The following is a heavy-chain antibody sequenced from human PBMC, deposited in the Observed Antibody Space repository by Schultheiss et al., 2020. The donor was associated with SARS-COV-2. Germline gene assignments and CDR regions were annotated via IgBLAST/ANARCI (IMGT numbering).Heavy chain of an antibody. Sequence: SCAVYGGSFSGYYWSWIRQPPGKGLEWIGEINHSGSTNYNPSLKSRVTISLDTSNNQLSLILSSVTAADTAVYYCARGQYSSNWYGSRPFDPWGQGTLVTVSS. CDR1: GGSFSGYY. CDR2: INHSGST. D-gene: IGHD6-13*01. J-gene: IGHJ5*02. CDR3: ARGQYSSNWYGSRPFDP. V-gene: IGHV4-34*01.